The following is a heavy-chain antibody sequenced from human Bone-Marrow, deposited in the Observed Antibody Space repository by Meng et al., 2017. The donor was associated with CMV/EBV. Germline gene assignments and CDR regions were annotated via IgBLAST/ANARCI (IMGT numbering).Heavy chain of an antibody. CDR2: INPSGGST. V-gene: IGHV1-46*01. CDR3: ARDRDYYDSSGYYPNWFDP. J-gene: IGHJ5*02. Sequence: ASVKVSCKASGYTFTSYYMHWVRQAPGQGLEWMGIINPSGGSTSYAQKFQGRVTMTRDTSTGTVYMELSSLRSEDTAVYYCARDRDYYDSSGYYPNWFDPWGQGTLVTVSS. D-gene: IGHD3-22*01. CDR1: GYTFTSYY.